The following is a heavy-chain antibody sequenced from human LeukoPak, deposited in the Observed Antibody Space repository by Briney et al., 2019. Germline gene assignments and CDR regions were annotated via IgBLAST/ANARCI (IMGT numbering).Heavy chain of an antibody. D-gene: IGHD3-22*01. J-gene: IGHJ4*02. V-gene: IGHV4-34*01. CDR3: ARGRHYYDSSGYYLRPRYYFDY. CDR2: VNHSGST. Sequence: PSETLSLTCAVYGGSFSGYYWSWIRQPPGKGLEWIGEVNHSGSTNYNPSLKSRVTISVDTSKNQFSLKLSSVTAADTAVYYYARGRHYYDSSGYYLRPRYYFDYWGQGTLVTVSS. CDR1: GGSFSGYY.